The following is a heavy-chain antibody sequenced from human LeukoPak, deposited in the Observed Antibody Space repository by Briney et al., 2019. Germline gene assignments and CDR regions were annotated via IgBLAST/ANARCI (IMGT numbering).Heavy chain of an antibody. CDR3: ASYRGYSYGYYFNY. Sequence: PSETLSLTCTVSGGSISSYYWSWIRQPPGKGLEWIGYIYYSGSTNYNSSLKSRVTISIDTSKNQFSLRLNSVTAADTAVYYCASYRGYSYGYYFNYWGQGTLVTVSS. J-gene: IGHJ4*02. D-gene: IGHD5-18*01. V-gene: IGHV4-59*01. CDR2: IYYSGST. CDR1: GGSISSYY.